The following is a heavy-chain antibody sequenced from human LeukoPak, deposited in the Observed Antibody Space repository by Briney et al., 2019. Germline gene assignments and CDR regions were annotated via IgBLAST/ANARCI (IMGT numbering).Heavy chain of an antibody. CDR3: ARRAYCGGDCYFFDY. J-gene: IGHJ4*02. CDR2: IFPGDSDT. V-gene: IGHV5-51*01. Sequence: GESLKISCKASGYSFTRHWIGWVRQLPGKGLEWMGIIFPGDSDTRYSPSFQGQVTISADKSTSTAYLQWSSLKASDTAMYYCARRAYCGGDCYFFDYWGQGTLVTVSS. D-gene: IGHD2-21*02. CDR1: GYSFTRHW.